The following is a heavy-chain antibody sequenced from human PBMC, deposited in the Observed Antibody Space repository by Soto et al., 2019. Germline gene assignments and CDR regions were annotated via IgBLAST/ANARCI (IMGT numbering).Heavy chain of an antibody. D-gene: IGHD6-13*01. Sequence: QVLLVQSGAEVKQPGASVKVSCKASGYSFSGFGISWVRQVPGQGLERMGWISAFNGNTNYAQKFQGRVTMTKDTSTSTAYMELRSLRSDDTAVYYCTRDAIAAPGSAFDYWGQGTLVTVSS. J-gene: IGHJ4*02. CDR1: GYSFSGFG. V-gene: IGHV1-18*01. CDR3: TRDAIAAPGSAFDY. CDR2: ISAFNGNT.